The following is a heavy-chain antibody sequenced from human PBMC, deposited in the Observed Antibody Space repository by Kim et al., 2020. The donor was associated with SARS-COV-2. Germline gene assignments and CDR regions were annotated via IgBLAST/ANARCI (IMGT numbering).Heavy chain of an antibody. CDR1: GGSISSYH. CDR3: ARGHGGTSEVYLFDY. D-gene: IGHD2-15*01. Sequence: SETLSLTCTVSGGSISSYHWSWIRQPPGKGLEWIGYIYYTGSTNYNSSLKNRVTISVDTPKNQFSLKLSSVTAADTAVYYCARGHGGTSEVYLFDYWGQG. CDR2: IYYTGST. J-gene: IGHJ4*02. V-gene: IGHV4-59*01.